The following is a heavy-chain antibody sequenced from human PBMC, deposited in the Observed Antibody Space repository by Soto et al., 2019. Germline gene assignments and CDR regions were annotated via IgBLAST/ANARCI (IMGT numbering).Heavy chain of an antibody. V-gene: IGHV3-23*01. Sequence: EVQLLESGGGLVQPGGSLRLSCAASGFTFSNYAMSWVRQAPGKGLEWVSAIIGSVGTTYYADSVKGRFTISRDNSTDTLYLQMNSLRADDTAVYYCAKELAVAGAGAFDYWGQGTLVTVSS. J-gene: IGHJ4*02. CDR3: AKELAVAGAGAFDY. D-gene: IGHD6-19*01. CDR1: GFTFSNYA. CDR2: IIGSVGTT.